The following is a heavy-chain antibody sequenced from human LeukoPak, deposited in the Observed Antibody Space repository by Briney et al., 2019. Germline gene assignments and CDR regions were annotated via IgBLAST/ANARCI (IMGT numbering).Heavy chain of an antibody. J-gene: IGHJ3*02. CDR1: GGSISSGSYY. CDR3: ARITMVRGVIITGAFDI. CDR2: ISITEST. Sequence: PSETLSLTCAVSGGSISSGSYYWTWIRQPAGKGLEWIGRISITESTYYNPSLKSRVTISVDTSKNQFSLKLSSVTAADTAVYYCARITMVRGVIITGAFDIWGQGTMVTVSS. D-gene: IGHD3-10*01. V-gene: IGHV4-61*02.